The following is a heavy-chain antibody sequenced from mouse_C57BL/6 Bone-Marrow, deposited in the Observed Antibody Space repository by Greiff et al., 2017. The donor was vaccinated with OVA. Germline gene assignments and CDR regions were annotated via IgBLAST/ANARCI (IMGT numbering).Heavy chain of an antibody. Sequence: QVQLQQPGAELVKPGASVKMSCKASGYTFTSYWITCVKQRPGQGLEWIGDIYPGSGSTNYNEKFKSKATLTVDTSSSTAYMQLSSLTSEDSAVYYCARKGHYYAMDYWGQGTSVTVSS. V-gene: IGHV1-55*01. J-gene: IGHJ4*01. CDR3: ARKGHYYAMDY. CDR1: GYTFTSYW. CDR2: IYPGSGST.